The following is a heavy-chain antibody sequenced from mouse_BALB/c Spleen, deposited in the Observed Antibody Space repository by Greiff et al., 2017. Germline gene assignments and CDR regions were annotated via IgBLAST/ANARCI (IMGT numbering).Heavy chain of an antibody. V-gene: IGHV5-9-4*01. CDR1: GFTFSSYA. CDR2: ISSGGSYT. Sequence: EVQVVESGGGLVKPGGSLKLSCAASGFTFSSYAMSWVRQSPEKRLEWVAEISSGGSYTYYPDTVTGRFTISRDNAKNTLYLEMSSLRSEDTAMYYCARLITTVVMDYWGQGTSVTVSS. J-gene: IGHJ4*01. CDR3: ARLITTVVMDY. D-gene: IGHD1-1*01.